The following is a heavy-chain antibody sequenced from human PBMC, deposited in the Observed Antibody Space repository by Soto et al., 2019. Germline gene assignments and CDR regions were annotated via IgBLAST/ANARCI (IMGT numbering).Heavy chain of an antibody. CDR2: ISYDGSDK. CDR3: GKDRYDISLYMPIDY. CDR1: GFTFRNYG. Sequence: QVQLVESGGGVVQPGRSLRLSCAGSGFTFRNYGMQWVRQAPGKGLEWVAGISYDGSDKHYADSVKGRFTISRDNSKNTLYLQSNSLREEDTAVYYCGKDRYDISLYMPIDYWGEGTLVTVSS. D-gene: IGHD6-13*01. J-gene: IGHJ4*02. V-gene: IGHV3-30*18.